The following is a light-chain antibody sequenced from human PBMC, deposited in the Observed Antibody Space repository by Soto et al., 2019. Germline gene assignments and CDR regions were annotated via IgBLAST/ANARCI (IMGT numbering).Light chain of an antibody. J-gene: IGKJ4*01. CDR1: QNVYNN. Sequence: EIVMTQSPATLSVSPGEGATLSCKASQNVYNNLAWYQQRPGQPPRLLIYDASTRATGISARFSGSGYGTEFTLTISSLQSEDCAVYFCQQCRNWPLTFGGGTKVELK. V-gene: IGKV3-15*01. CDR3: QQCRNWPLT. CDR2: DAS.